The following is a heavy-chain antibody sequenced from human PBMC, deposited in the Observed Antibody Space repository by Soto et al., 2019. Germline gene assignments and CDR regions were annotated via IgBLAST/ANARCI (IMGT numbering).Heavy chain of an antibody. J-gene: IGHJ4*02. CDR1: GFTFDDYA. Sequence: EVQLVESGGGLVQPGRSLRLSCAASGFTFDDYAMHWVRQAPGKGLEWVSGISWNSGSIGYADSEKGRFTISRDNAKNSLYLQMNSLRAEDTALYYCAKDTGGDYYGSADYWGQGTLVTVSS. CDR2: ISWNSGSI. V-gene: IGHV3-9*01. CDR3: AKDTGGDYYGSADY. D-gene: IGHD3-10*01.